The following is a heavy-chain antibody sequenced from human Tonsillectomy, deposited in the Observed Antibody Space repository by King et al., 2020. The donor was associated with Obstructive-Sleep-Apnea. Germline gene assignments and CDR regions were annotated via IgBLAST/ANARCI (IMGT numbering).Heavy chain of an antibody. CDR3: AKIPYPYSGYANWFDP. D-gene: IGHD5-12*01. Sequence: VQLVESGGGLVQPGGSLRLSCAASGFTFSSYAMSWVRQAPGKGLEVVSAISGCGGSTDYADSWKGRVTISRDNSKNTLYLQMNSLRAEDTAVYYCAKIPYPYSGYANWFDPWGQGTLVTVSS. CDR1: GFTFSSYA. V-gene: IGHV3-23*04. CDR2: ISGCGGST. J-gene: IGHJ5*02.